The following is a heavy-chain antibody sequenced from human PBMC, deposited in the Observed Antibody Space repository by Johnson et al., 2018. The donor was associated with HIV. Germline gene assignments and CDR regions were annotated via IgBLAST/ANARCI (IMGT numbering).Heavy chain of an antibody. D-gene: IGHD3-10*01. CDR3: ARERHYYGSVRPRERQGDAFDI. J-gene: IGHJ3*02. V-gene: IGHV3-33*01. CDR1: GFSFSTYG. Sequence: QVQLVESGGGVVQPGRSLRLSCAASGFSFSTYGMHWVRQAPGKGLKWVSFIRYDGSNKYYADSVKGRFTISRDNSKNTLYLQMNSLRAEDTAVYFCARERHYYGSVRPRERQGDAFDIWGQGTMVTVSS. CDR2: IRYDGSNK.